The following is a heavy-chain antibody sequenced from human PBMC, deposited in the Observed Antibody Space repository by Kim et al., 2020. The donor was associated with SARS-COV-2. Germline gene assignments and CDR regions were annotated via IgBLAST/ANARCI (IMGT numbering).Heavy chain of an antibody. CDR3: ARGLYYYDSSGYYPEAFDI. V-gene: IGHV3-11*06. J-gene: IGHJ3*02. D-gene: IGHD3-22*01. Sequence: GRFTISRDNAKNSLYLQMNSLRAEDTAVYYCARGLYYYDSSGYYPEAFDIWGQGTMVTVSS.